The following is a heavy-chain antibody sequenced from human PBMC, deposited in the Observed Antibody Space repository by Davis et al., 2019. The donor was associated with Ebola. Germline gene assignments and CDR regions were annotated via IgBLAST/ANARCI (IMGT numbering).Heavy chain of an antibody. J-gene: IGHJ4*02. CDR1: GGSFSGYY. D-gene: IGHD3-10*01. CDR2: INHSGST. CDR3: ARQLRRGVYFDY. V-gene: IGHV4-34*01. Sequence: SETLSLTCAVYGGSFSGYYWSWIRQPPGKGLEWIGEINHSGSTNYNPSLKGRVTISVDTSKNQFSLKLSSVTAADTAVYYCARQLRRGVYFDYWGQGTLVTVSS.